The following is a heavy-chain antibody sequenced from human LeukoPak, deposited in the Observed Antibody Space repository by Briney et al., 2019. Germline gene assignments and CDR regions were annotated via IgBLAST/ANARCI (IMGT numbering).Heavy chain of an antibody. CDR2: ISGSGGST. CDR1: GFTFSSYA. J-gene: IGHJ4*02. D-gene: IGHD1-26*01. Sequence: GGSLRLSCAASGFTFSSYAMSWVRQAPGKGLEWVSAISGSGGSTYYADSVKGRFTISRDNSKNTLYLQMNSLRAEDTAVYYCAKLDTMGIIVGATGGYYFDYWGQGTLVTVSS. CDR3: AKLDTMGIIVGATGGYYFDY. V-gene: IGHV3-23*01.